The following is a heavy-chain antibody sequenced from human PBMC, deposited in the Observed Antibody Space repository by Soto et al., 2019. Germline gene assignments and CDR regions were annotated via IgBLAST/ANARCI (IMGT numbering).Heavy chain of an antibody. Sequence: TLSLTCTVPGGSVNIGTYYWSWIRQPPGKGLEWIGFIHYSGSTNYNPSLKSRVTMSVDTSKNQFSLKLRSVSAADTAVYYCARLGSWLQALDSCGQGTLVPVSS. CDR3: ARLGSWLQALDS. D-gene: IGHD1-26*01. V-gene: IGHV4-61*01. CDR2: IHYSGST. J-gene: IGHJ4*02. CDR1: GGSVNIGTYY.